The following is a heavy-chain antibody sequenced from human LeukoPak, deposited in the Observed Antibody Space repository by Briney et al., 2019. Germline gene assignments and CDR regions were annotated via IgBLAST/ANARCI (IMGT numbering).Heavy chain of an antibody. J-gene: IGHJ4*02. V-gene: IGHV3-21*01. CDR1: GFTFHNYN. Sequence: GGSLRLSCAASGFTFHNYNMNWVRQAPGKGLEWVTSISSSSTYIYYAGSVKGRFTISRDNAKNSLSLQMNSLRAEDTAIYYCARMGSGWVDYWGQGTLVTVSS. D-gene: IGHD6-19*01. CDR3: ARMGSGWVDY. CDR2: ISSSSTYI.